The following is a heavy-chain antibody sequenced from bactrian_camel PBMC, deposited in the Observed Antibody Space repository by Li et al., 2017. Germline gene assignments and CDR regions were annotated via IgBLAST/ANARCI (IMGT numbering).Heavy chain of an antibody. D-gene: IGHD2*01. CDR1: AHTARPKC. CDR2: MYTGGGT. V-gene: IGHV3S53*01. CDR3: AAGPPDYSGYGVDCGRNDEFAY. Sequence: QLVESGGGSVQAGGSLRLSCAASAHTARPKCMAWFRQAPGKEREGVASMYTGGGTHYSDSVTGRFTVSRDNAKNTMFLDMNNLKPEDTAIYYCAAGPPDYSGYGVDCGRNDEFAYWGQGTQVTVS. J-gene: IGHJ4*01.